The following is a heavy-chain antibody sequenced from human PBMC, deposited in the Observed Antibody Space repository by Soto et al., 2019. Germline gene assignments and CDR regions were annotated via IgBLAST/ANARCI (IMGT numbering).Heavy chain of an antibody. V-gene: IGHV4-59*01. Sequence: QVQLQESGPGLVKPSETLSLTCTVSGGSISSYYWSWIRQPPGTGLEWIGYIYYSGSTNYNPSLKSRGTISVDTSKNQCSLKRSSVTAADTAVYYWARVGGGDCYPSYYYGMDVWGQGTTVTVSS. J-gene: IGHJ6*02. CDR2: IYYSGST. D-gene: IGHD2-21*02. CDR3: ARVGGGDCYPSYYYGMDV. CDR1: GGSISSYY.